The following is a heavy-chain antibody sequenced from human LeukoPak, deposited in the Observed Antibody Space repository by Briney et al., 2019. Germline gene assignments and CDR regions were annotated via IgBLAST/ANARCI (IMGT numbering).Heavy chain of an antibody. CDR1: GFTFSNAW. D-gene: IGHD3-3*01. CDR2: IKSKTDGGTT. Sequence: GGSLRLSCAASGFTFSNAWMGWVRQAPGKGLEWVGRIKSKTDGGTTDYAAPVKGRFTISRDDSKNTLYLQMNSLKTEDTAVYYCTTDLYDFWSGYSYWGQGALVTVSS. V-gene: IGHV3-15*01. CDR3: TTDLYDFWSGYSY. J-gene: IGHJ4*02.